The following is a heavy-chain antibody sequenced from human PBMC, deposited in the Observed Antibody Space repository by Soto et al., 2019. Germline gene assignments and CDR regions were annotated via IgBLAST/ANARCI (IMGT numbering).Heavy chain of an antibody. D-gene: IGHD4-17*01. CDR2: ISYDGSNK. J-gene: IGHJ3*02. CDR1: GFTFSSYG. Sequence: QVQLVESGGGVVQPGRSLRLSCAASGFTFSSYGMHWVRQAPGKGLEWVAVISYDGSNKYYADSVKGRFTISRDNSKNTLYLQMSSLRAEDTAVYYCAKGRGDYGDRVAFDIWGQGTMVTVSS. CDR3: AKGRGDYGDRVAFDI. V-gene: IGHV3-30*18.